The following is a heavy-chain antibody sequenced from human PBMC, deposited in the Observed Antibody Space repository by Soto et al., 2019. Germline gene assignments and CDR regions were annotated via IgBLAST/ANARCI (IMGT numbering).Heavy chain of an antibody. Sequence: GESLKISCKGSGYSFTSYWIGWVRQMPGKGLEWMGIIYPGDSDTRYSPSFQGQVTISADKSISTAYLQWSSLKASDTAMYYCAGGGVRGVITRTRDYYGMDVWGKGTTVTGSS. CDR2: IYPGDSDT. J-gene: IGHJ6*04. V-gene: IGHV5-51*01. CDR3: AGGGVRGVITRTRDYYGMDV. D-gene: IGHD3-10*01. CDR1: GYSFTSYW.